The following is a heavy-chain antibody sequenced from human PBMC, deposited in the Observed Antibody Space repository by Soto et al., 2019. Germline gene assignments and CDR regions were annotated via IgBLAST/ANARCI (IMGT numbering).Heavy chain of an antibody. J-gene: IGHJ6*02. D-gene: IGHD6-6*01. Sequence: GGSLRLSCAASGFTFSSYAMHWVRQAPGKGLEWVAVISYDGSNKYYADSVRGRFTISRDNSKNTLYLQMNSLRAEDTAVYYCARDREQLVRNYYYYGMAVWGQGTTVTVSS. CDR3: ARDREQLVRNYYYYGMAV. CDR1: GFTFSSYA. V-gene: IGHV3-30-3*01. CDR2: ISYDGSNK.